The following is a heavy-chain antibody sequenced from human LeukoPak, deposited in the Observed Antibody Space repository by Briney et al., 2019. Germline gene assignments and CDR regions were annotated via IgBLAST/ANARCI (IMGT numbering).Heavy chain of an antibody. CDR2: IYSGGST. J-gene: IGHJ4*02. V-gene: IGHV3-66*02. Sequence: PGGSLRLSCAASGFTVSSNYMSWVRQAPGKGLEWVSVIYSGGSTYYADSVKGRFTTSRDNSKNTLYLQMNSLRAEDTAVYYCARDREYDFWSGYSYNWGQGTLVTVSS. D-gene: IGHD3-3*01. CDR3: ARDREYDFWSGYSYN. CDR1: GFTVSSNY.